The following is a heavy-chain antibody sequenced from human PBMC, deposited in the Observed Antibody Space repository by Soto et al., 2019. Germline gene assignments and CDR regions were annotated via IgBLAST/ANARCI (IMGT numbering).Heavy chain of an antibody. CDR1: GLSLSTSGMC. J-gene: IGHJ4*02. D-gene: IGHD6-19*01. CDR3: ARTTIAVAGLDY. Sequence: SGPTLVNPTQTLTLTCTFSGLSLSTSGMCVSRIRQPPGKALEWLARIDWDDDKYYSTYLKTRLTISNDTSKNQVVLTMTNMVPVDTAVYYGARTTIAVAGLDYWGQGTLGSVSS. V-gene: IGHV2-70*11. CDR2: IDWDDDK.